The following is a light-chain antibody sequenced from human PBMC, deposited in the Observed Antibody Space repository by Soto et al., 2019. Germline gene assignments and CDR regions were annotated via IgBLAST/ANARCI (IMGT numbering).Light chain of an antibody. CDR2: GNT. CDR1: SSNTGAGYD. Sequence: QSVLTQPPSVSGAPGQRVTISCTGSSSNTGAGYDVHWYQQLPGTAPKLLIYGNTNRPSGVPDRFSGPKSGTSASLAITGLQAEDEADYYCQSYDSSLSRRVFGGGTKLTVL. J-gene: IGLJ3*02. CDR3: QSYDSSLSRRV. V-gene: IGLV1-40*01.